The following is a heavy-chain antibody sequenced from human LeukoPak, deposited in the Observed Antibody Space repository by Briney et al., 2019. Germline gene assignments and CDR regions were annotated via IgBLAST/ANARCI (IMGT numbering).Heavy chain of an antibody. CDR2: IIPIFGTA. CDR1: GGTFSSYA. J-gene: IGHJ6*03. D-gene: IGHD2-2*02. CDR3: AKDPYCSSTSCYKESIPAYYYMDV. Sequence: SVKVSCKASGGTFSSYAISWVRQAPGQGLEWMGGIIPIFGTANYAQKFQGRVTITTDESTSTAYMELSSLRAEDTAVYYCAKDPYCSSTSCYKESIPAYYYMDVWGKGTTVTVSS. V-gene: IGHV1-69*05.